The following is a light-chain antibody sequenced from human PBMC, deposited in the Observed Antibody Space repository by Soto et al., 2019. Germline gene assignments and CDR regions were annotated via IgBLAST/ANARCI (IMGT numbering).Light chain of an antibody. CDR3: QQYNNGPTYT. Sequence: EIVMTQSPATLSVSPGERATLSCRASQSISSSLAWYQQKPGQAPRLLIYGASNRATGIPARFSGSGSGTEFTLTISSLQSAEFAVYYCQQYNNGPTYTFGQGTQLEIK. CDR2: GAS. CDR1: QSISSS. V-gene: IGKV3-15*01. J-gene: IGKJ2*01.